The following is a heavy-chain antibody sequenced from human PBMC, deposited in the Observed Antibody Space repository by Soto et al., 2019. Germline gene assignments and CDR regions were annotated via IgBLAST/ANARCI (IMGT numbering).Heavy chain of an antibody. Sequence: QITLKESGPTLVKPTQTLTLTCTFSGFSLSTSGVGVGWIRQPPGKALEWLALIYWDDDKRYSPSLKSRLTTTKDTSKNQVALTMTNMDPVDTATYYCALLTYYYDSSGYYSSAEYFQHWGQGTLVTVSS. D-gene: IGHD3-22*01. CDR1: GFSLSTSGVG. J-gene: IGHJ1*01. V-gene: IGHV2-5*02. CDR2: IYWDDDK. CDR3: ALLTYYYDSSGYYSSAEYFQH.